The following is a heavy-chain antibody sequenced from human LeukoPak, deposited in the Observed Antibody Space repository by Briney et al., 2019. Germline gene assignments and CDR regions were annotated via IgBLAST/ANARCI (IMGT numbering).Heavy chain of an antibody. V-gene: IGHV1-69*13. Sequence: SGKVSCKASGGTFSSYAISWVRQAPGQGLEWMGGIIPIFGTANYAQKFQGRVTITADESTSTAYMELSSLRSEDTAVYYCARDYSSGYSRAHDAFDIWGQGTMVTVSS. J-gene: IGHJ3*02. CDR3: ARDYSSGYSRAHDAFDI. CDR1: GGTFSSYA. CDR2: IIPIFGTA. D-gene: IGHD3-22*01.